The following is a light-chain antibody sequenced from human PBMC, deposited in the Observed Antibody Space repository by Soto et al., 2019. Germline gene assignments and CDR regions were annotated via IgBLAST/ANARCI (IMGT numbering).Light chain of an antibody. V-gene: IGLV2-8*01. CDR3: TSYAGSNNLGV. Sequence: QSALTQPPSASGSPGQSVTISCTGTSSDVGGYNYVSWYQQYPGKAPKLMIYEVNKRPSGVPDRFSGSKSGNTASLTVSGLQAEDGADYYCTSYAGSNNLGVFGGGTKVTVL. CDR2: EVN. J-gene: IGLJ3*02. CDR1: SSDVGGYNY.